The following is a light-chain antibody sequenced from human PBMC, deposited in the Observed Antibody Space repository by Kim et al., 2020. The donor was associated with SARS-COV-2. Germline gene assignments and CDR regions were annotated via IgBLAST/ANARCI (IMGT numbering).Light chain of an antibody. CDR2: GKN. Sequence: LGQTVRITCQGDSLRSYYASWYQQKPGQATVLVIYGKNNRPSGIPDRFSGSSSGNTASLTITGAQAEDEADYYCNSRDSSGNHHVVFGGGTQLTVL. CDR1: SLRSYY. CDR3: NSRDSSGNHHVV. V-gene: IGLV3-19*01. J-gene: IGLJ2*01.